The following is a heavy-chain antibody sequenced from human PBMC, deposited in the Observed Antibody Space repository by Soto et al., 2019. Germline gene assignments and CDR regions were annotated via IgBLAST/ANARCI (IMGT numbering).Heavy chain of an antibody. D-gene: IGHD2-15*01. J-gene: IGHJ4*02. CDR1: GGSISSGGYY. V-gene: IGHV4-31*01. CDR3: ARGIGRYFDY. Sequence: QVQLQESGPGLVKPSQTLSLTCTVSGGSISSGGYYWSWIRQHPGKGLEWIGYIYYSGSTYYNPSLKXXVXIXXDPSKNQFSLKLSSVTAADTAVYYCARGIGRYFDYWGQGTLVTVSS. CDR2: IYYSGST.